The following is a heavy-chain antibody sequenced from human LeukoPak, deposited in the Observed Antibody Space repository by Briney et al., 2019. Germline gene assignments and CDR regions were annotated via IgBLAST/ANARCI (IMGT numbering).Heavy chain of an antibody. CDR1: GDSISSSSYY. CDR3: ARGPSIMITFGGVIARHFDY. D-gene: IGHD3-16*02. J-gene: IGHJ4*02. V-gene: IGHV4-39*01. Sequence: SETLSLTCTVSGDSISSSSYYWGWIRQPPGMGLEWIGNIYYSGSTYYNPSLKSRVTISVDTSKNQFFLKLSSVTAADTAVYYCARGPSIMITFGGVIARHFDYWGQGTLVTVSS. CDR2: IYYSGST.